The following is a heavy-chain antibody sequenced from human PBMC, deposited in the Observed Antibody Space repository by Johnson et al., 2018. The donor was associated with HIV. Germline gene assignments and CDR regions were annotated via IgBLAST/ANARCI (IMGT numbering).Heavy chain of an antibody. CDR2: LNWNGGST. Sequence: VQLVESGGGVVRPGGSLRVSCAASGFIFDDYAMSWVRQAPGKGLEWVSGLNWNGGSTGYADPVTGRFTISRDNSKNTLHLQMNSLRAEDTAVYYCAKDQGWFGEFMNAFDIWGQGTMVTVSS. CDR3: AKDQGWFGEFMNAFDI. V-gene: IGHV3-20*04. J-gene: IGHJ3*02. D-gene: IGHD3-10*01. CDR1: GFIFDDYA.